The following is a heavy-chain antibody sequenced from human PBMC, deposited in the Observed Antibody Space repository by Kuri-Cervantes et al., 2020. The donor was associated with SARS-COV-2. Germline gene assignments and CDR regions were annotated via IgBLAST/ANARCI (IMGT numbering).Heavy chain of an antibody. Sequence: TVKVSLKASGYTFTSYGISWVRQAPGQGREWMGWINTKNGDTNYAQKFQGRVTMTRYTSISTAYMELSRLRADDTAAYYCAADIVGLTYAFDIWGQGTMVTVSS. J-gene: IGHJ3*02. CDR1: GYTFTSYG. V-gene: IGHV1-2*02. D-gene: IGHD1-26*01. CDR3: AADIVGLTYAFDI. CDR2: INTKNGDT.